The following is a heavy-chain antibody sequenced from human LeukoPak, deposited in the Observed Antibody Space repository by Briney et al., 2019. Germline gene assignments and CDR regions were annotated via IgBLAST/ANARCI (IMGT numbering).Heavy chain of an antibody. CDR2: IYDSGST. D-gene: IGHD3-22*01. CDR3: ARQYYDRSEGNY. J-gene: IGHJ4*02. V-gene: IGHV4-34*01. CDR1: GGSFSGYY. Sequence: SETLSLTCAVYGGSFSGYYWGWIRQPPGKGLEWIGSIYDSGSTYYNPSLRSRVTISVDTSKNQFSLKLSSVTAADTAVYYCARQYYDRSEGNYWGQGTLVTVSS.